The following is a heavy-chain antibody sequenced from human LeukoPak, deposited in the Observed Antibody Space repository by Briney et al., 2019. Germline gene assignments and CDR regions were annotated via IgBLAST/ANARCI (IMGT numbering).Heavy chain of an antibody. CDR1: GGSISNHY. D-gene: IGHD6-13*01. CDR2: IYYSGST. Sequence: SETLSLTCTVSGGSISNHYWSWIRQPPGKGLEWIGCIYYSGSTSYNPSLNSRVTISVDTSKNQFSLKMSSVTAADTAVYYCARGGPYSSSVITADYWGQGTLVTVSS. J-gene: IGHJ4*02. V-gene: IGHV4-59*11. CDR3: ARGGPYSSSVITADY.